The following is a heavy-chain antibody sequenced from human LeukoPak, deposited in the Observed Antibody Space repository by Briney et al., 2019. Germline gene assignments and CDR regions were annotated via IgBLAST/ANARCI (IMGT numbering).Heavy chain of an antibody. CDR2: INHSGST. D-gene: IGHD5-24*01. V-gene: IGHV4-34*01. Sequence: SETLSLTCAVYGGSFTVYYSGSIRQPPGKGLEWIGEINHSGSTNYNPPLKSRVTISGDTSKNQFSLKLSSLTAADTAVYYCVRVDRDGYKTFDYWGQGTLVTVSS. CDR3: VRVDRDGYKTFDY. J-gene: IGHJ4*02. CDR1: GGSFTVYY.